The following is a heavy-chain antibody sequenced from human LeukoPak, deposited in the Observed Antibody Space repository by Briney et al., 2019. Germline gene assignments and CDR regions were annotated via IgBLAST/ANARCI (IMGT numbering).Heavy chain of an antibody. V-gene: IGHV1-18*04. J-gene: IGHJ6*04. D-gene: IGHD3-9*01. CDR1: GYTFTSYG. Sequence: ASVKVSCKASGYTFTSYGISWVRQAPGQGLQWMGWISAYKDNTNYAQKLQGRVTMTTDTSTSTAYMELRSLRSDDTAVYYCARLTYYDILTGPSGYYYYGMDVWGKGTTVTVSS. CDR2: ISAYKDNT. CDR3: ARLTYYDILTGPSGYYYYGMDV.